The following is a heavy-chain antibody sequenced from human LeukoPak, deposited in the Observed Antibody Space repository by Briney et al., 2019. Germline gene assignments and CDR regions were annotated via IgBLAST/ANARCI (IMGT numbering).Heavy chain of an antibody. CDR3: ATYSGSYMLDY. D-gene: IGHD1-26*01. J-gene: IGHJ4*02. V-gene: IGHV1-8*01. CDR1: GYSFTRFG. Sequence: ASVKVSCKASGYSFTRFGITWVRQAPGQGLEWMGWMNPNSGNTGYAQKFQGRVTMTRNTSISTAYMELSSLRSEDTAVYYCATYSGSYMLDYWGQGTLVTVSS. CDR2: MNPNSGNT.